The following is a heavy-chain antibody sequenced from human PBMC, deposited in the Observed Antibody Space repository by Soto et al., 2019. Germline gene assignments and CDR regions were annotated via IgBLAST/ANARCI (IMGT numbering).Heavy chain of an antibody. CDR2: IWYEGITK. J-gene: IGHJ5*02. Sequence: SQRLSSEVAEFSLIGHGMRWVSQATGKGLEWVAVIWYEGITKNYADSVKGRFTISRDSSKNTVYLQMDSLKVEDTAVYYCARDVDRTSHLNWFDPWGQGVMVTVSS. D-gene: IGHD5-12*01. CDR1: EFSLIGHG. CDR3: ARDVDRTSHLNWFDP. V-gene: IGHV3-33*01.